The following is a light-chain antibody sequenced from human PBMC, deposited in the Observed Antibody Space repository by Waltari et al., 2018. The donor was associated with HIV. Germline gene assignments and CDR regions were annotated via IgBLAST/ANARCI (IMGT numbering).Light chain of an antibody. CDR3: QVWDSSTGV. J-gene: IGLJ3*02. Sequence: SYELTQPLSVSVALGQTARITCGGNNIASKYVHWYQQKPGQAPVLVIYRDNIRPSGIPERFSGSNSGNTAILSISRAQAEDEGDYYCQVWDSSTGVFGGGTNLAVL. V-gene: IGLV3-9*01. CDR1: NIASKY. CDR2: RDN.